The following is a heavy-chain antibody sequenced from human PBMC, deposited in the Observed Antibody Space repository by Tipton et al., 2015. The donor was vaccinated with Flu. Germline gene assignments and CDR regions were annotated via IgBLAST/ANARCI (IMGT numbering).Heavy chain of an antibody. Sequence: SLRLSCAASGFTFSSYDMSWVRQAPGKGLEWVSAISVGGDSTYYADSVKGRFTISRDNSKNTLYLQMNSLRAEDTAVYYCAARPRDDSRGFPDYWGPGTLVTVSS. CDR3: AARPRDDSRGFPDY. V-gene: IGHV3-23*01. CDR1: GFTFSSYD. D-gene: IGHD3-22*01. CDR2: ISVGGDST. J-gene: IGHJ4*02.